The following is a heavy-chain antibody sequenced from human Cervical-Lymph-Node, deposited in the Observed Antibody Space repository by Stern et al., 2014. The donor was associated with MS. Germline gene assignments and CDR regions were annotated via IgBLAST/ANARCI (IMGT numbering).Heavy chain of an antibody. J-gene: IGHJ4*02. V-gene: IGHV1-46*01. CDR3: ASSSYDSSGYPSDY. D-gene: IGHD3-22*01. Sequence: QVQLVQSGAEVKKPGASVKVSCKASASTFTSYYMQWVRQAPGQGLEWMGIINPSGTSTSYAQKFQGRVTMTRDTSTSTVYMEMSSFRSEDTAMYYCASSSYDSSGYPSDYWGQGTLVTVSS. CDR2: INPSGTST. CDR1: ASTFTSYY.